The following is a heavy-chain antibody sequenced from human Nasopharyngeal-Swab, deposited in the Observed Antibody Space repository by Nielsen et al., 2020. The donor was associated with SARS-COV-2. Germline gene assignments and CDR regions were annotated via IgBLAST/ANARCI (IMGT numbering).Heavy chain of an antibody. J-gene: IGHJ5*02. Sequence: ASVKVSCKASGYTFTSYGISWVRQAPGQGLEGMGWISVYNGNTKYAQKLQGRVTMTTDTSTSTAYMELRSLRSDDTAVYYCARVSPPPYYYGSGSNWFDPWGQGTLVTVSS. V-gene: IGHV1-18*01. CDR2: ISVYNGNT. CDR3: ARVSPPPYYYGSGSNWFDP. CDR1: GYTFTSYG. D-gene: IGHD3-10*01.